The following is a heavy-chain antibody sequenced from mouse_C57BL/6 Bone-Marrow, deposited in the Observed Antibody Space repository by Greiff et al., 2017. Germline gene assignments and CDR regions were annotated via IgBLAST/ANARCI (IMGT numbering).Heavy chain of an antibody. Sequence: EVKLMESGGGLVQPGGSLKLSCAASGFTFSDYYMYWVRQTPEKRLEWVAYISNGGGSTFYPDTVKGRFTISSDNAKNTLYLQMRRLKSEDTAMYYCARHLLRSNDAMDYWGQGTSVTVSS. D-gene: IGHD1-1*01. J-gene: IGHJ4*01. CDR2: ISNGGGST. CDR3: ARHLLRSNDAMDY. CDR1: GFTFSDYY. V-gene: IGHV5-12*01.